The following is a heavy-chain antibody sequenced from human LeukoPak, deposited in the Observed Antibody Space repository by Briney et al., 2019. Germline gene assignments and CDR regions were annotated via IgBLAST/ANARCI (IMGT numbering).Heavy chain of an antibody. D-gene: IGHD3-3*01. CDR3: ARGAIQGRAGNDL. Sequence: PSETLSLTCTVSGGSVSSGSYYWSWLRQPPGKGLAWIGYVFYSGSTNYNSSLKSRVIISLDTSKNQFSLKLSSVTAADTAVYYCARGAIQGRAGNDLWGRGTLVTVSS. CDR1: GGSVSSGSYY. CDR2: VFYSGST. J-gene: IGHJ2*01. V-gene: IGHV4-61*01.